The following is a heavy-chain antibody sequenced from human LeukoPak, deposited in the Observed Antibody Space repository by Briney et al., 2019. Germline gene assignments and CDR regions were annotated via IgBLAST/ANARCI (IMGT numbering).Heavy chain of an antibody. Sequence: SGGSLRLSCAASGFTFDDYAMHWVRQAPGKGLEWVSGISWNSGSIGYADSVKGRFTISRDNAKNSLYLQMNSLRAEDTALYYCAKVGGSGWYGNFDYWGQGTLVTVSS. CDR1: GFTFDDYA. CDR3: AKVGGSGWYGNFDY. V-gene: IGHV3-9*01. J-gene: IGHJ4*02. D-gene: IGHD6-19*01. CDR2: ISWNSGSI.